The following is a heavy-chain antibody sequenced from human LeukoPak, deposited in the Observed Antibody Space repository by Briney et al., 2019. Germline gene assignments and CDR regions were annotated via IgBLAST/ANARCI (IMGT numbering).Heavy chain of an antibody. J-gene: IGHJ5*02. CDR1: GGSFSGYY. D-gene: IGHD3-10*01. V-gene: IGHV4-34*01. CDR3: ARDSGTTGEVKFDP. CDR2: INHSGST. Sequence: SETLSLTCAVYGGSFSGYYWSWIRQPPGKGLEWIGEINHSGSTNYNPSLKSRVTISVDTSKNQFSLKVTSVTAADTAVYYCARDSGTTGEVKFDPWGQGTLVTVSS.